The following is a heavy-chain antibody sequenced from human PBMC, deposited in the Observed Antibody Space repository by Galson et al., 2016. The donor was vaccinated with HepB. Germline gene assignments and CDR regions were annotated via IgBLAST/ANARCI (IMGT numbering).Heavy chain of an antibody. J-gene: IGHJ3*02. CDR1: GYTFTSYD. CDR3: ARGQWELVYKAVFDI. CDR2: MNPNSGNT. Sequence: SVKVSCKASGYTFTSYDINWVRQATGQGLEWMGWMNPNSGNTGYAQKLQGRVTMTRNTSISTAYMELSSLRSEDTAVYYCARGQWELVYKAVFDIWGQGTMVTVSS. D-gene: IGHD1-26*01. V-gene: IGHV1-8*01.